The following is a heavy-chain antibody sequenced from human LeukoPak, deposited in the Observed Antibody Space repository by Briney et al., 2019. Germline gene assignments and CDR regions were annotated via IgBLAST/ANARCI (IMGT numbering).Heavy chain of an antibody. D-gene: IGHD4-17*01. CDR2: IKQDGSEK. Sequence: GGSLRLSCAASGFTFSSYWMSWVRQAPGKGLEWVANIKQDGSEKYYVDSVKGRFTISRDNAKNSLYLQMNSLRAEDTAVYYCARGDYGDYASYYYYMDVWGKGTTVTVSS. CDR3: ARGDYGDYASYYYYMDV. V-gene: IGHV3-7*04. CDR1: GFTFSSYW. J-gene: IGHJ6*03.